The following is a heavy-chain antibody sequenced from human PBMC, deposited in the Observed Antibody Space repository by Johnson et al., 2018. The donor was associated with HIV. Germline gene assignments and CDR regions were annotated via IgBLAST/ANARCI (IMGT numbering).Heavy chain of an antibody. D-gene: IGHD1-26*01. CDR2: ISSSGSTI. J-gene: IGHJ3*02. V-gene: IGHV3-11*04. Sequence: QMLLVESGGGLVKPGGSLRLSCAASGFTFSDYYMSWIRQAPGKGLEWVSYISSSGSTIYYADSVTGRFTISRDNAKNSLYLQMNSLRAEDTAVYYCAKDWGFVGATPAFDIWGQGTMVTVSS. CDR1: GFTFSDYY. CDR3: AKDWGFVGATPAFDI.